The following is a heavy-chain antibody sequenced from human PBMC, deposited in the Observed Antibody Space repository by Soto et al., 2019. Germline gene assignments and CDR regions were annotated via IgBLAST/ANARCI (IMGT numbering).Heavy chain of an antibody. J-gene: IGHJ5*02. CDR1: GYTFTSYY. CDR3: AREDKGAYSSSWYSHPSRNWFDP. CDR2: INPSGGST. V-gene: IGHV1-46*01. Sequence: QVQLVQSGAEVKKPGASVKVSCKASGYTFTSYYMHWVRQAPGQGLEWMGIINPSGGSTSYAQKFQGRVTMTRDTSTSTVYMELSSLRYEDTAVYYCAREDKGAYSSSWYSHPSRNWFDPWGQGTLFTVSS. D-gene: IGHD6-13*01.